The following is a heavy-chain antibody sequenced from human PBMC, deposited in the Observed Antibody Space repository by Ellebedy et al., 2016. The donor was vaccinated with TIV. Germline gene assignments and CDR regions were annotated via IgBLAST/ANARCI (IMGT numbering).Heavy chain of an antibody. Sequence: PGGSLRLSCAASGFTVSNNYISWVRQAPGKGLEWVANIKQDGSEKYYVDSVKGRFTISRDNAKNSLYLQMNSLRAEDTAVYYCARGYASPNYWGQGTLVTVSS. D-gene: IGHD2-8*01. J-gene: IGHJ4*02. CDR3: ARGYASPNY. V-gene: IGHV3-7*01. CDR2: IKQDGSEK. CDR1: GFTVSNNY.